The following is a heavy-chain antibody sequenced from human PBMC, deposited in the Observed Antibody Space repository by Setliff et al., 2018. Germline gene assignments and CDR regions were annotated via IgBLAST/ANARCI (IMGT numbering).Heavy chain of an antibody. Sequence: ASVKVSSKASGYTFIDYGMSWVRQAPGQSLEWMGWINTHTGNPTYAQGFTGRFVFSLDTPVSTAYLQISSLKSEDSAVYYCARGSRFGTIVYRGDYYMDVWGKGTTVTVSS. CDR3: ARGSRFGTIVYRGDYYMDV. V-gene: IGHV7-4-1*02. D-gene: IGHD3-10*01. CDR2: INTHTGNP. J-gene: IGHJ6*03. CDR1: GYTFIDYG.